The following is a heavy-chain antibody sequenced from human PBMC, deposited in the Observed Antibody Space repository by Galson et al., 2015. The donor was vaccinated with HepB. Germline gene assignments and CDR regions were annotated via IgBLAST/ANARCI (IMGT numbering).Heavy chain of an antibody. CDR3: ATPHDSSFDSFDI. J-gene: IGHJ3*02. D-gene: IGHD3-22*01. V-gene: IGHV5-51*03. Sequence: QSGAEVKKPGESLKISCKVSGNNFTNYWIDWVRQMPGKGLEWMGVINPGDSDTRYSPSFQGQVTISADKSINTAYLQWGSLRASDTAMYYCATPHDSSFDSFDIWGQGTMVTVSS. CDR1: GNNFTNYW. CDR2: INPGDSDT.